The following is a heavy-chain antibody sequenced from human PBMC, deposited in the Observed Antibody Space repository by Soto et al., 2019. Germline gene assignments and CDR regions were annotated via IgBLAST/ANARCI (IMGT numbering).Heavy chain of an antibody. CDR1: GGSISSGGYS. V-gene: IGHV4-30-2*01. Sequence: PSETLSLTCAVSGGSISSGGYSWRWIRQPPGKGLEWIGYIYHSGSTYYNPSLKSRITISIDRSKNQLSLKLSSVTTADTAVYYCARGMTTVTTLDYWGQGTLVTVSS. D-gene: IGHD4-4*01. CDR3: ARGMTTVTTLDY. CDR2: IYHSGST. J-gene: IGHJ4*02.